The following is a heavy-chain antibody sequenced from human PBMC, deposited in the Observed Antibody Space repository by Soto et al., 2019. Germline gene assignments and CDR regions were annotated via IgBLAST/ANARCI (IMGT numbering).Heavy chain of an antibody. CDR3: ARVGSSIATRPFDY. CDR2: IYYSGSN. D-gene: IGHD6-6*01. V-gene: IGHV4-30-4*01. CDR1: GGSISSGDYY. J-gene: IGHJ4*02. Sequence: QVQLQESGPGLVKPSQTLSLPCSVSGGSISSGDYYWNWIRQPPGKDLAWIGYIYYSGSNYYNPSLKRRVPKSVDTSKNQCSLKRSSVTAADTAVYYCARVGSSIATRPFDYWGQGTLVTVSS.